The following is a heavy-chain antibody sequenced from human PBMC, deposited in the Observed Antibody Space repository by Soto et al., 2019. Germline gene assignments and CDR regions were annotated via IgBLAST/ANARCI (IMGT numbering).Heavy chain of an antibody. Sequence: WRSLLLCCVSSEFALRIFTMNWVRQAPGNGLEWVSTISINSAYIYYRDALSGRFTISRDNSKNSLHLQINSLRAEDTAVYYCTRDASRDSSARGWFDPWGPGTLVTVSS. J-gene: IGHJ5*02. CDR3: TRDASRDSSARGWFDP. D-gene: IGHD6-13*01. CDR2: ISINSAYI. CDR1: EFALRIFT. V-gene: IGHV3-21*01.